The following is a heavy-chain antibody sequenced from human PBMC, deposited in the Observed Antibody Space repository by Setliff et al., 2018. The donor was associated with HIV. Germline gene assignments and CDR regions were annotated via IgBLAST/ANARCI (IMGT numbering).Heavy chain of an antibody. CDR1: GGSISAGYHY. D-gene: IGHD1-26*01. CDR2: IYTTGST. Sequence: SETLSLTCTVSGGSISAGYHYWTWIRQPAGKGLEWIGHIYTTGSTTNYNPSLKSRVTMSLDTSKNQFSLKVRSVTAADTAVYYCAREYSGSHPDFSFHMDVWGKGTPVTVSS. J-gene: IGHJ6*03. V-gene: IGHV4-61*09. CDR3: AREYSGSHPDFSFHMDV.